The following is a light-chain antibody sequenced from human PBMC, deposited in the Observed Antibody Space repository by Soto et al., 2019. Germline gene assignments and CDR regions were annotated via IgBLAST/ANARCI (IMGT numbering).Light chain of an antibody. CDR1: RTISSY. Sequence: EIQMTQSPSSMSASVGDRVTITCRASRTISSYLIWYQQKPGKAPQLLIYGASTLQSGVSSRFSGSGFGTDFTLTITNLQPEDFATYYCQQSYSSPRTFGQGTKIDI. J-gene: IGKJ2*02. V-gene: IGKV1-39*01. CDR2: GAS. CDR3: QQSYSSPRT.